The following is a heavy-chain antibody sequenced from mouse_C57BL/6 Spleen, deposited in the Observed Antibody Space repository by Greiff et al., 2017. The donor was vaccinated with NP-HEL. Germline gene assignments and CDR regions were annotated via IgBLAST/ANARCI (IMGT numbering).Heavy chain of an antibody. Sequence: QVQLQQSGPGLVQPSQSLSITCTVSGFSLTSYGVHWVRQSPGKGLEWLGVIWSGGSTDYNAAFISRLSISKDNSKSQVFFKMNSLQADDTAIYYWAPQGDYGRSPGTDVWGTGTTVTVSS. J-gene: IGHJ1*03. CDR2: IWSGGST. CDR1: GFSLTSYG. V-gene: IGHV2-2*01. D-gene: IGHD1-1*01. CDR3: APQGDYGRSPGTDV.